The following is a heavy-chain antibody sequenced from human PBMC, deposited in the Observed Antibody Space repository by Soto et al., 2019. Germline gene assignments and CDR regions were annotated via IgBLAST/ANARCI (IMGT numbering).Heavy chain of an antibody. CDR2: LVPVFGTP. CDR3: ARGSYYLSTGSYFDT. V-gene: IGHV1-69*01. D-gene: IGHD6-19*01. Sequence: QVQLVQSGAEVKQPGSSVKVSCKASGGVFSNYALTWVRQAPGQGPEWVGRLVPVFGTPNYEPKFQGRVTVTADDSTRTGYLDLSTLTSADTAIYYCARGSYYLSTGSYFDTWGQGTLVIVSS. J-gene: IGHJ5*02. CDR1: GGVFSNYA.